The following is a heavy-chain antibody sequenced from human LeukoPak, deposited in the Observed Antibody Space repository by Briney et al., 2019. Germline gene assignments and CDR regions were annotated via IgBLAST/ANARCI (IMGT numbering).Heavy chain of an antibody. Sequence: VASVKVSCKASGYTFTSYGISWVRQAPGQGLEWMGWISAYNGNTNYAQKLQGRVTMTTDTSTSTAYMELRSLRSDDTAVYYCARGVRPRPYYYYGMDVWGQGTTVTVSS. J-gene: IGHJ6*02. CDR2: ISAYNGNT. CDR3: ARGVRPRPYYYYGMDV. CDR1: GYTFTSYG. D-gene: IGHD2-2*01. V-gene: IGHV1-18*01.